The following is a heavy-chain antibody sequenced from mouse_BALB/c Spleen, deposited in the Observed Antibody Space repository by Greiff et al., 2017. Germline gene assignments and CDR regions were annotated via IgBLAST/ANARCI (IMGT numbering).Heavy chain of an antibody. D-gene: IGHD1-2*01. CDR1: GFTFSSYA. V-gene: IGHV5-9-3*01. Sequence: EVQRVESGGGLVKPGGSLKLSCAASGFTFSSYAMSWVRQTPEKRLEWVATISSGGSYTYYPDSVKGRFTISRDNAKNTLYLQMSSLRSEDTAMYYCARDYGYYFDYWGQGTTLTVSS. J-gene: IGHJ2*01. CDR2: ISSGGSYT. CDR3: ARDYGYYFDY.